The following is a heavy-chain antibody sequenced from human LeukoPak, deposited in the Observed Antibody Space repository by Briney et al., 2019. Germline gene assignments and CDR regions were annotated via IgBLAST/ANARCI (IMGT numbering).Heavy chain of an antibody. D-gene: IGHD3-22*01. CDR2: IYSGGST. CDR1: GFTVSSNY. V-gene: IGHV3-66*01. J-gene: IGHJ1*01. CDR3: AREGYDSSGYYYGDGYFQH. Sequence: PGGSLRLSCAASGFTVSSNYMSWVRQAPGKGLEWVSVIYSGGSTYYADSVKGRFTISRDNSKNTLYLQMNSLRAEDTAVYYCAREGYDSSGYYYGDGYFQHWGLGTLVTVSS.